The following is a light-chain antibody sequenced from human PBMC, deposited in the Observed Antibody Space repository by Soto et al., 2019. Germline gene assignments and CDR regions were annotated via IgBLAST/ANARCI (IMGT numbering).Light chain of an antibody. CDR2: GDN. CDR3: QSYDNSLNHVV. Sequence: QSVLTQPPSVSGAPGQRVTIPCTGSSSNIWSFYDVHWYQQLPGTVPKLLIYGDNNRPSGVPDRFSGYKSGTAASLAITGLQAEDEADYYCQSYDNSLNHVVFGGGTKVTVL. CDR1: SSNIWSFYD. J-gene: IGLJ2*01. V-gene: IGLV1-40*01.